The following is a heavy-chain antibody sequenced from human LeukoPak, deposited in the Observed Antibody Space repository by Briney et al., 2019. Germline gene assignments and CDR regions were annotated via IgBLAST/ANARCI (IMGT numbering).Heavy chain of an antibody. CDR1: GYTFSSYA. Sequence: GASVNVSCKASGYTFSSYAIHWVRQAPGQGLEWMGWINAGVGNTKYSEKFQDRVTVTRDTPATTAYMELSSLRAEDTAVYYCARAGRPMIGGVTPLEHFDSWGQGTLVTVSS. J-gene: IGHJ4*02. CDR2: INAGVGNT. D-gene: IGHD3-10*01. CDR3: ARAGRPMIGGVTPLEHFDS. V-gene: IGHV1-3*01.